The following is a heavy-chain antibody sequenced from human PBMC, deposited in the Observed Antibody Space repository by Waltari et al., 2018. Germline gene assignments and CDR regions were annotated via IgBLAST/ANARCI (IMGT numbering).Heavy chain of an antibody. Sequence: QAQLQVSGPGLVKPSETLSLPCTVSGGSLSKYYWSWIRQPPGKGLELIGYIYYSGSTNYNPSLKSRVTISVDTSKNQFSLKLSSVTAADTAVYYCARVAAAFFDYWGQGTLVTVSS. D-gene: IGHD2-2*01. CDR2: IYYSGST. V-gene: IGHV4-59*08. CDR1: GGSLSKYY. J-gene: IGHJ4*02. CDR3: ARVAAAFFDY.